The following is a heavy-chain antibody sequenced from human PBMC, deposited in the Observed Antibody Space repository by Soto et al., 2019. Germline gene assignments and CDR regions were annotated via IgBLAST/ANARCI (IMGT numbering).Heavy chain of an antibody. J-gene: IGHJ4*02. CDR2: IWYDGSNK. CDR3: ARADIVAKILPFGY. CDR1: GFTFSSYG. D-gene: IGHD5-12*01. V-gene: IGHV3-33*01. Sequence: QVQLVESGGGVVQPGRSLRLSCAASGFTFSSYGMHWVRQAPGKGLEWVAVIWYDGSNKYYADSVKGRFTISRDNSKNTLYLQMNSLRAEDTAVYYWARADIVAKILPFGYWGQGTLVTVSS.